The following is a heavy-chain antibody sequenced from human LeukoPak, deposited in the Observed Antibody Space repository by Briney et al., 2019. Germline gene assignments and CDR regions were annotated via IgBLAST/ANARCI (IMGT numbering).Heavy chain of an antibody. Sequence: PGGSLRLSCAASGFTFSSYEMNWVRQAPGKGLEWVSYISSSGTTIYYADSVKGRFTISRDNAKNSLYLQMNSLRAEDTAAYYCARDKYYYDSSGGGHYFDYWGQGTLVTVSS. CDR3: ARDKYYYDSSGGGHYFDY. CDR1: GFTFSSYE. V-gene: IGHV3-48*03. CDR2: ISSSGTTI. D-gene: IGHD3-22*01. J-gene: IGHJ4*02.